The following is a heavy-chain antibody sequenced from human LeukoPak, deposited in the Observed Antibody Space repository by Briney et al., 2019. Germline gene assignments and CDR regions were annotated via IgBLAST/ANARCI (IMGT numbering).Heavy chain of an antibody. D-gene: IGHD2-21*02. Sequence: GASVKVSCKASGYIFTGYYIHWVRQAPGQGLEWMGWINPNSGDTKYAQKFQGRVTMTRDTSNNTVYMDLTRLIFDDTAMYYCAXXXXXXXEVGDVYYYYMDVWGKGTTVIISS. CDR3: AXXXXXXXEVGDVYYYYMDV. CDR2: INPNSGDT. CDR1: GYIFTGYY. J-gene: IGHJ6*03. V-gene: IGHV1-2*02.